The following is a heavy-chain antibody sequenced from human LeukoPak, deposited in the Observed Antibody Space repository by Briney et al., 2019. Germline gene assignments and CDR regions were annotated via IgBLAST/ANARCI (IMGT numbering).Heavy chain of an antibody. J-gene: IGHJ4*02. D-gene: IGHD2-15*01. CDR3: ARGGPGRWPAYYFDY. CDR2: INQEGIET. CDR1: GFTVSSNY. Sequence: GGSLRLSCAASGFTVSSNYMSWVRQAPGKGLEWVANINQEGIETYYVNSVKGRFTISRDNAKNSLFLQMNSLRAEDTAVYYCARGGPGRWPAYYFDYWGQGTLVTVSS. V-gene: IGHV3-7*05.